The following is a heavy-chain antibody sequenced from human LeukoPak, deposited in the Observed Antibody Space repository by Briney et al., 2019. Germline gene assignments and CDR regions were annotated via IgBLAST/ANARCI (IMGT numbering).Heavy chain of an antibody. CDR3: ARGRGATILGVVITRNYYIDV. CDR1: GGSFSGNY. Sequence: SETLSLTCAVYGGSFSGNYWNWIRQSPGKGLEWIGEINYSGSTNYNPSLKSRVRMSVDTSKNQFSLKLSSATAADTAVYYCARGRGATILGVVITRNYYIDVWGTGTTVRVSS. J-gene: IGHJ6*03. D-gene: IGHD3-3*01. V-gene: IGHV4-34*01. CDR2: INYSGST.